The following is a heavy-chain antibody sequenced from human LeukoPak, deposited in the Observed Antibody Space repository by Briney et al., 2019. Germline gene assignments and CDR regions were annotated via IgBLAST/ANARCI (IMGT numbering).Heavy chain of an antibody. CDR2: ISYDGRNK. CDR1: GFTFSSYA. V-gene: IGHV3-30*04. D-gene: IGHD6-19*01. J-gene: IGHJ4*02. CDR3: AKGHKWLPLDY. Sequence: GGSLRLSCAASGFTFSSYAMHWVRQAPGKGLEWVAVISYDGRNKYDADSVKGRFTVSRDNSKNTLFLQMNSLRADDTAVYYCAKGHKWLPLDYWGQGTLVTVSS.